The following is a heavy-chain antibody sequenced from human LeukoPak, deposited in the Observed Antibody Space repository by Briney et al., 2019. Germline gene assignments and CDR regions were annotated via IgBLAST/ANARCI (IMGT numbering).Heavy chain of an antibody. CDR1: GVSIYNRVYY. V-gene: IGHV4-39*01. CDR2: ICSTGTT. J-gene: IGHJ2*01. CDR3: ARRNGRHIDGRGDWYFDL. D-gene: IGHD5-24*01. Sequence: SETLSLTCTVSGVSIYNRVYYWARVRQSPGKGLEWIGDICSTGTTYYNPSLKSRVTMSLDTSKSQFSLKVFSSTAADTAVYYCARRNGRHIDGRGDWYFDLWGRGTLVTVSS.